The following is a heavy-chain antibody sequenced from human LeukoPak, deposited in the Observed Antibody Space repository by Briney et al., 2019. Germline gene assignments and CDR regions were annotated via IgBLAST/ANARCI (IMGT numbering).Heavy chain of an antibody. CDR2: ITSGAGST. CDR1: GFSISDYY. D-gene: IGHD3-16*01. J-gene: IGHJ4*02. Sequence: KTGGSLRLSCDASGFSISDYYMSWIRQSPGKGLEWISYITSGAGSTKYADSAKGRFTISRDKAKNSVALQLNSLRAEDTAVYYCTRERRGTYYAFESWGQGTLVTVSS. CDR3: TRERRGTYYAFES. V-gene: IGHV3-11*01.